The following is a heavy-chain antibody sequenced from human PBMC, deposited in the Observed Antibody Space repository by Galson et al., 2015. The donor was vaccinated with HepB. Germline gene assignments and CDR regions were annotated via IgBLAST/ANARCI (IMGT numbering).Heavy chain of an antibody. Sequence: SLRLSCAASGFTFSSYAMHWVRQAPGKGLEWVAVISYDGSNKYYADSVKGRFTISRDNSKNTLYLQMNSLRAEDTAVYYCARDQAPSITMIVVVITAGLGYGMDVWGQGTTVTVSS. V-gene: IGHV3-30-3*01. D-gene: IGHD3-22*01. CDR3: ARDQAPSITMIVVVITAGLGYGMDV. CDR1: GFTFSSYA. J-gene: IGHJ6*02. CDR2: ISYDGSNK.